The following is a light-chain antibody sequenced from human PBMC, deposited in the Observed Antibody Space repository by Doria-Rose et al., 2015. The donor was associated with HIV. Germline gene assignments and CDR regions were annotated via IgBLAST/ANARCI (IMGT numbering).Light chain of an antibody. Sequence: TQSPSSLSAYVGDRVTITCRASQNVGTYLSWYHQKPGKAPKLPIYSASTLQSGVPPRFSGSGYGTDFTLTISSLQSEDFGIYFCQQSYSTVPFTFGPGTKVGIK. V-gene: IGKV1-39*01. CDR2: SAS. CDR3: QQSYSTVPFT. J-gene: IGKJ3*01. CDR1: QNVGTY.